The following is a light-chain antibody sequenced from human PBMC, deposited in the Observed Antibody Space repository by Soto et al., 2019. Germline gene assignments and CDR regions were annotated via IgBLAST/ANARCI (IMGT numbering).Light chain of an antibody. CDR3: QQSYSTPSIT. V-gene: IGKV1-39*01. CDR1: QSISSY. J-gene: IGKJ5*01. CDR2: AAS. Sequence: DIQMTQSPSSLSASVRDRVTITCGASQSISSYLNWYQKKPAKAHKLLIYAASSLQSGVPSTFSGSGAATAFTLPISSLKPEDFATYDGQQSYSTPSITFGQGTRLEI.